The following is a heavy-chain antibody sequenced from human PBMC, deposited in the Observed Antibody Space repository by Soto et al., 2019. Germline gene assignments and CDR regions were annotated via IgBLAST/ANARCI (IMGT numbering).Heavy chain of an antibody. Sequence: GASVKVSCKASGYTFTGYYTHWVRQAPGQGLEWMGGINPNSGASNYAQKFQGRVTMTRDTSISTAYMELSRLRSDDTAVYYCARYCSSTSCQFDPWGQGTLVTVSS. J-gene: IGHJ5*02. CDR2: INPNSGAS. D-gene: IGHD2-2*01. CDR3: ARYCSSTSCQFDP. CDR1: GYTFTGYY. V-gene: IGHV1-2*02.